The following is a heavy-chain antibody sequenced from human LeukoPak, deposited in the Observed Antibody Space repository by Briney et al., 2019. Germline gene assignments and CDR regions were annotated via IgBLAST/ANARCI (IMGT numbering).Heavy chain of an antibody. CDR1: GYTFTDYY. Sequence: ASVKVSCKASGYTFTDYYIHWVRQAPGKGLEWMGRINPNSGGTDYAQKFQGRVTMTRDTSISTAYMELSRLRSDDTAVYYCAREMTTIENDYWGQGTLVTVSS. CDR2: INPNSGGT. V-gene: IGHV1-2*02. D-gene: IGHD5-24*01. J-gene: IGHJ4*02. CDR3: AREMTTIENDY.